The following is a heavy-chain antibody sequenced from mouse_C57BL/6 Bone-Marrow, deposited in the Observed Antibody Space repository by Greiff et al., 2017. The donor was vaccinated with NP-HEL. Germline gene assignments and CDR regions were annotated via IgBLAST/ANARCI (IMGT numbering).Heavy chain of an antibody. Sequence: VKLLESGPELVKPGASVKISCKASGYAFSSSWMNWVKQRPGKGLEWIGRIYPGDGDTNYNGKFKGKATLTADKSSSTAYMQLSSLTSEDSAVYFCARLGWYFDVWGKGTTVTVSS. J-gene: IGHJ1*03. CDR3: ARLGWYFDV. CDR1: GYAFSSSW. V-gene: IGHV1-82*01. CDR2: IYPGDGDT. D-gene: IGHD3-3*01.